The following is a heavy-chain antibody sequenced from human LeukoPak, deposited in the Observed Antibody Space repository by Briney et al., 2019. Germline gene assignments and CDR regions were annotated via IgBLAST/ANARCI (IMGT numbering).Heavy chain of an antibody. Sequence: GGSLRLSCEASGFTFSSYSMNWVRQAPGKGLEWVSYISSSGSTIFYADSLKGRFTLSRDNAKNSLYLHMNSLRAEDTAVYYCARETDGTLFDYWGQGTLVTVSS. D-gene: IGHD6-13*01. V-gene: IGHV3-48*04. CDR2: ISSSGSTI. CDR3: ARETDGTLFDY. J-gene: IGHJ4*02. CDR1: GFTFSSYS.